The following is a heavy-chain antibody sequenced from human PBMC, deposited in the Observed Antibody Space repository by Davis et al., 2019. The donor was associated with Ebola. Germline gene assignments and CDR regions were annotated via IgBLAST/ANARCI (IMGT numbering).Heavy chain of an antibody. J-gene: IGHJ4*02. CDR1: GFTFSCSA. CDR2: IRSKATSYAT. Sequence: GESLKISCAASGFTFSCSAMHRVRQASGNGLEWVGRIRSKATSYATAYAASVKGRFTISRDDSKNTAYLQMNSLKTEDTAVYYCTSTTPDYWGQGTLVTVSS. V-gene: IGHV3-73*01. CDR3: TSTTPDY. D-gene: IGHD1-26*01.